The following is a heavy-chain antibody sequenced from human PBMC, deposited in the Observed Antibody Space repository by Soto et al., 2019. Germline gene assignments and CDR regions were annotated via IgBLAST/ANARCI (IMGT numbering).Heavy chain of an antibody. V-gene: IGHV5-51*01. CDR1: GYSFNSYF. CDR2: IYPADSET. CDR3: ASHKGPWSSGWYPNFDF. J-gene: IGHJ4*02. Sequence: PGESLKISCKSLGYSFNSYFTCWVRQMPGKGLEWMGIIYPADSETRYSPSFQGQVTISADKSINTAYLQWSSLKASDSAMYYCASHKGPWSSGWYPNFDFWGQGALVTVSS. D-gene: IGHD6-19*01.